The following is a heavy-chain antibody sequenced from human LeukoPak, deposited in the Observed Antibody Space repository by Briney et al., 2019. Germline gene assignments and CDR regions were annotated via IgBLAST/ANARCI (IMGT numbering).Heavy chain of an antibody. CDR3: AKEITSGSYYNFFDP. J-gene: IGHJ5*02. D-gene: IGHD1-26*01. CDR1: GFTFSIYG. V-gene: IGHV3-30*18. Sequence: PGGSLRLSCVVSGFTFSIYGMHWVRQAPGKGLEWVAVISNDESEKHYADSVKGRFTISRDNSKNTLYLQMNSLRAEDTAVYYCAKEITSGSYYNFFDPWGQGTLVTVSS. CDR2: ISNDESEK.